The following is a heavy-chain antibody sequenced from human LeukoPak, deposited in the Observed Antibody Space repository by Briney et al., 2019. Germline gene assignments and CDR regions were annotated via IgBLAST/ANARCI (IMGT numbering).Heavy chain of an antibody. V-gene: IGHV4-4*02. CDR1: GVSISSSNW. CDR3: ARATTDKVGLGFDY. CDR2: IYHSGST. J-gene: IGHJ4*02. D-gene: IGHD4-17*01. Sequence: NPSGTLSLTCAVSGVSISSSNWWSWVRQPPGKGLEWIGEIYHSGSTNYNPSLKSRVTISVDKSKNQFSLKLSSVTAADTAVYYCARATTDKVGLGFDYWGQGALVTVSS.